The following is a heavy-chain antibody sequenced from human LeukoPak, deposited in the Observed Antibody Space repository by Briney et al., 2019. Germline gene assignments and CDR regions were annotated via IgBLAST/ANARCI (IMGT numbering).Heavy chain of an antibody. J-gene: IGHJ4*02. CDR3: GSGDRSYFDY. D-gene: IGHD2-15*01. Sequence: SETLSLTCTVSGGSISSYYWSWIRQPPGKGLEWIGEIYHSGSTNYNPSLKSRVTISIDKSKNQFSLKLSSVTAADTAVYYCGSGDRSYFDYWGQGTLVTVSS. V-gene: IGHV4-59*12. CDR2: IYHSGST. CDR1: GGSISSYY.